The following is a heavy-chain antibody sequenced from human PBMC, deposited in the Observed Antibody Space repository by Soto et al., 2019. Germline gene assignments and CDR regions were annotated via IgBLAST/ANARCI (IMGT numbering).Heavy chain of an antibody. CDR1: GFTFSSYS. V-gene: IGHV3-21*01. Sequence: EVQLVESGGGLVKPGGSLRLSCAASGFTFSSYSMNWVRQAPGKGLEWVSSISSSSSYIYYADSVKGRFTISRDNAKNSLYLQMNSLRAEDTAVYYCASVGTLAAAGPKDGIGNYYYYYMDVWGKGTAVTVSS. CDR3: ASVGTLAAAGPKDGIGNYYYYYMDV. D-gene: IGHD6-13*01. CDR2: ISSSSSYI. J-gene: IGHJ6*03.